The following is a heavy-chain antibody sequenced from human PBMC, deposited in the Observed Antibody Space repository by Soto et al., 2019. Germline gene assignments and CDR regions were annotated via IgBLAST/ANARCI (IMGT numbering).Heavy chain of an antibody. D-gene: IGHD3-10*01. CDR1: GGTFSSYA. J-gene: IGHJ6*02. V-gene: IGHV1-69*13. CDR3: ALHYGSGSNYYYYGMDV. Sequence: GASVKVSCKASGGTFSSYAISWVRQAPGQGLEWMGGIIPIFGTADYAQKFQGRVTITADESTSTAYMELSSLRSEDTAVYYCALHYGSGSNYYYYGMDVWGQGTTVTV. CDR2: IIPIFGTA.